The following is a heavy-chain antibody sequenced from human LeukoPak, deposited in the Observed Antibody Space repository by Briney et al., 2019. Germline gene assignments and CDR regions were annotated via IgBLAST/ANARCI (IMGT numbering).Heavy chain of an antibody. Sequence: ASAKVSCKVSGYTLTELSMHWVRQAPGKGLEWMGGFDPEDGETIYAQKFQGRVTMTEDTSTDTAYMELSSLRSEDTAVYYCATGMTADPYYFDYWGQGTLVTVSS. D-gene: IGHD2-21*02. CDR1: GYTLTELS. J-gene: IGHJ4*02. CDR3: ATGMTADPYYFDY. CDR2: FDPEDGET. V-gene: IGHV1-24*01.